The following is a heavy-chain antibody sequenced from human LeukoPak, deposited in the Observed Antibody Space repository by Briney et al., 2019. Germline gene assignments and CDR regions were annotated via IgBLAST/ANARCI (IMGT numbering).Heavy chain of an antibody. J-gene: IGHJ4*02. CDR3: ARREQWLVGDDY. D-gene: IGHD6-19*01. Sequence: ASVKVSCKASVYTSTSYGISWVRQAPGQGREWMGWISAYNGNTNYAQKLQGRVTMTTDTSTSTAYMEMRSLRSDDTAVYYCARREQWLVGDDYWGQGTLVTVSS. CDR1: VYTSTSYG. CDR2: ISAYNGNT. V-gene: IGHV1-18*01.